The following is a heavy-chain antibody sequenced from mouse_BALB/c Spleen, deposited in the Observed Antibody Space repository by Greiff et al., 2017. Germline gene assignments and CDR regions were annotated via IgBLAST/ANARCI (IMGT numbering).Heavy chain of an antibody. CDR2: INPSNGGT. J-gene: IGHJ2*01. D-gene: IGHD3-2*02. CDR1: GYTFTSYY. Sequence: VQLQQSGAELVKPGASVKLSCKASGYTFTSYYMYWVKQRPGQGLEWIGEINPSNGGTNFNEKFKSKATLTVDKSSSTAYMQLSSLTSEDSAVYYCTRSGGHPYYFDYWGQGTTLTVSS. V-gene: IGHV1S81*02. CDR3: TRSGGHPYYFDY.